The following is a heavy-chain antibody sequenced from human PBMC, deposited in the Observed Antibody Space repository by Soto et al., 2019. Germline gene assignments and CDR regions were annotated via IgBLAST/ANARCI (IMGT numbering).Heavy chain of an antibody. D-gene: IGHD2-15*01. Sequence: QVQLVQSGAEAKKPGASVKVSCKASGYTFTSYGISWVRQAPGQGLEWMGWISANNGNTKYAQNFQGRVTMTTDTSTSTAYMELRSLRSDDTAVYYCARAYSPGLFDPWGQGTLVTVSS. CDR2: ISANNGNT. J-gene: IGHJ5*02. V-gene: IGHV1-18*01. CDR3: ARAYSPGLFDP. CDR1: GYTFTSYG.